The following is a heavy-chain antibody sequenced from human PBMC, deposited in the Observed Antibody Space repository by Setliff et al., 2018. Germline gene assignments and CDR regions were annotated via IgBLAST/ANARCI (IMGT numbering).Heavy chain of an antibody. Sequence: SETLSLTCSVSGGSISRFHWTWIRQPAGKGLEWIGRVHASGSTNYNPSLKSRVTLSVDTSKNQFSLKLSSVTAADMAVYYCAREQWLDPPGYYYMDVWAKGTTVTVSS. D-gene: IGHD6-19*01. CDR1: GGSISRFH. CDR3: AREQWLDPPGYYYMDV. V-gene: IGHV4-4*07. CDR2: VHASGST. J-gene: IGHJ6*03.